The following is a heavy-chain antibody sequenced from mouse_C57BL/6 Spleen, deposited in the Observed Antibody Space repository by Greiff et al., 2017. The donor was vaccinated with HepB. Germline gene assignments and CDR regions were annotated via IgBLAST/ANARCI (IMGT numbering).Heavy chain of an antibody. J-gene: IGHJ3*01. D-gene: IGHD2-3*01. CDR1: GFTFSSYA. CDR2: ISDGGSYT. Sequence: EVKLVESGGGLVKPGGSLKLSCAASGFTFSSYAMSWVRQTPEKRLEWVATISDGGSYTYYPDNVTGRFTISRDNAKNNLYLQMSHLTSADTAMYDCARDRYGYYWFAYWGQGTLVTVSA. CDR3: ARDRYGYYWFAY. V-gene: IGHV5-4*01.